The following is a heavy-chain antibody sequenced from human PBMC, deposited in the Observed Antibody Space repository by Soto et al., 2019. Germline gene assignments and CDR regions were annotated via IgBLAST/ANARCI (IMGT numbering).Heavy chain of an antibody. J-gene: IGHJ3*01. Sequence: QLQLQESGPGLVKPAETLSRKCAVSGGSVSSGNYFWGWIRQPPGKGLEWIGNIYYNGEPYYSPCIKSRFTMSVNTAHNQFNMRLTSVTAPDTAGYYCARLLIDIWNQGNAFDFGGQGTLIIVST. CDR1: GGSVSSGNYF. CDR2: IYYNGEP. V-gene: IGHV4-39*01. CDR3: ARLLIDIWNQGNAFDF. D-gene: IGHD1-20*01.